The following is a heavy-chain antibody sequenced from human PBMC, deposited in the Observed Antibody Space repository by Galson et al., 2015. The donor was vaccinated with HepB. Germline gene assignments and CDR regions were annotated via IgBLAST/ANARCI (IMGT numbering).Heavy chain of an antibody. CDR1: GFTFDDYA. CDR3: ATRMGSSSPPI. CDR2: ISWNSGSI. J-gene: IGHJ3*02. D-gene: IGHD6-13*01. Sequence: SLRLSCAASGFTFDDYAMHWVRQAPGKGLEWVSGISWNSGSIGYADSVKGRFTISRDNAKNSLYLQMNSLRAEDTALYYCATRMGSSSPPIWGQGTMVTVSS. V-gene: IGHV3-9*01.